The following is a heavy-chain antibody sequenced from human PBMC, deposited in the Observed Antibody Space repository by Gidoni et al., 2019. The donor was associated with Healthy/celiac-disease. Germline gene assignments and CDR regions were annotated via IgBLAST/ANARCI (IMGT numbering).Heavy chain of an antibody. CDR1: GFTFRTYA. V-gene: IGHV3-30-3*01. CDR3: ARERSLGSYYYYGMDV. J-gene: IGHJ6*02. Sequence: QVQLVESGGGVVQPGRSLRLSCAASGFTFRTYAMHWVRQAPGKGLEWVAVISYDGSNKYYADSVKGRFTISRDNSKNTLYLQMNSLRAEDTAVYYCARERSLGSYYYYGMDVWGQGTTVTVSS. CDR2: ISYDGSNK. D-gene: IGHD6-25*01.